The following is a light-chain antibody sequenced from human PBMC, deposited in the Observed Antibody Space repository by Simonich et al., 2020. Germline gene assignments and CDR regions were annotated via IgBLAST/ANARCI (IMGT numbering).Light chain of an antibody. CDR1: QGISSG. V-gene: IGKV1-12*01. CDR3: MQALQTWT. J-gene: IGKJ1*01. Sequence: DIQMTQSPSSVSASVGDRVTITCRASQGISSGLAGYQQKPGKAPKLLIYAASSLQIGVPSRFSGSGSGTDFTLKISRVEAEDVGVYYCMQALQTWTFGQGTKVEIK. CDR2: AAS.